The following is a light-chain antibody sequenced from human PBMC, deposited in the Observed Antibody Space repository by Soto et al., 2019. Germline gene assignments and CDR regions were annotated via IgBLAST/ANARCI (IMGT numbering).Light chain of an antibody. J-gene: IGKJ2*01. Sequence: EIVLTQSPATLSLSPGERATLSCRTSQTIRGLLNWYQQRPGQAPRLLIYDTSSRATGIPDRFSGSGSGTDFTLTISRLEPEDFAVYYCQQYGSSPGTFGQGTKLEIK. V-gene: IGKV3-20*01. CDR2: DTS. CDR1: QTIRGL. CDR3: QQYGSSPGT.